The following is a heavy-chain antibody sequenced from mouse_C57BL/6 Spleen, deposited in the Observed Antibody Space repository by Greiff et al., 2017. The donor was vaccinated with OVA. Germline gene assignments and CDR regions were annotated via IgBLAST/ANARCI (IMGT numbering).Heavy chain of an antibody. CDR3: TRWGPLYFDY. J-gene: IGHJ2*01. CDR2: IDPETGGT. Sequence: VQGVESGAELVRPGASVTLSCKASGYTFTDYEMHWVKQTPVHGLEWIGAIDPETGGTAYNQKFKGKAILTADKSSSTAYMELRSLTSEDSAVYYCTRWGPLYFDYWGQGTTLTVSS. V-gene: IGHV1-15*01. CDR1: GYTFTDYE. D-gene: IGHD3-3*01.